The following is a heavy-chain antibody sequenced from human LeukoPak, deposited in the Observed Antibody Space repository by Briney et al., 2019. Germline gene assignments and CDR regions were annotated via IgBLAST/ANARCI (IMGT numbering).Heavy chain of an antibody. CDR2: IYYSGST. Sequence: PSETLSLTCTVSGGSISSSSYYWGWIRQPPGKGLEWIGSIYYSGSTYYNPSLKSRVTISVDTSKNQFSLKLSSMTAADTAVYYCARRGTVTTGGYFDYWGQGTLVTISS. CDR3: ARRGTVTTGGYFDY. V-gene: IGHV4-39*01. CDR1: GGSISSSSYY. J-gene: IGHJ4*02. D-gene: IGHD4-17*01.